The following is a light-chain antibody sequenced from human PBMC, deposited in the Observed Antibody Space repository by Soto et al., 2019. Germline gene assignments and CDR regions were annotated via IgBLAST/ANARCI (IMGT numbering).Light chain of an antibody. V-gene: IGLV2-14*01. J-gene: IGLJ1*01. Sequence: QSVLTQPASVSGSPGQSITISCTGTNSDVGSYNYVSWYQQHPGKAPKLMIYEVSYRPSGVSNRFSGSKSGNTASLTISGLQAEDEADYYCSSYTSSSTYVFGTGTKVTVL. CDR2: EVS. CDR1: NSDVGSYNY. CDR3: SSYTSSSTYV.